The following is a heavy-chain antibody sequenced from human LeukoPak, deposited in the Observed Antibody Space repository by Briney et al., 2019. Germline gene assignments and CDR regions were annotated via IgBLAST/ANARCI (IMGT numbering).Heavy chain of an antibody. Sequence: VASVKVSCKASGGTFSSYAISWVRQAPGQGLEWMGGIIPIFGTANYAQKFQGRVTITADESTSTAYMELSSLRSEDTAVYYCARAPYCSGGSCYSAGDYYYYYYGMDVWGQGTTVTASS. D-gene: IGHD2-15*01. CDR3: ARAPYCSGGSCYSAGDYYYYYYGMDV. V-gene: IGHV1-69*13. J-gene: IGHJ6*02. CDR2: IIPIFGTA. CDR1: GGTFSSYA.